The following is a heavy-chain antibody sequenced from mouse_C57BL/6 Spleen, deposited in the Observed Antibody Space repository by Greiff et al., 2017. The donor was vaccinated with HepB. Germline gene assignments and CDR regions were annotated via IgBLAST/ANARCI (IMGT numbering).Heavy chain of an antibody. V-gene: IGHV1-53*01. CDR3: ARCGSSLYWYFDV. Sequence: QVQLQQPGTELVKPGASVKLSCKASGYTFTSYWMHWVKQRPGQGLEWIGNINPSNGGTNYNEKFKSKATLTVDRSSSTAYMQLSSLTSEDSAVYYCARCGSSLYWYFDVWGTGTTVTVSS. J-gene: IGHJ1*03. CDR1: GYTFTSYW. CDR2: INPSNGGT. D-gene: IGHD1-1*01.